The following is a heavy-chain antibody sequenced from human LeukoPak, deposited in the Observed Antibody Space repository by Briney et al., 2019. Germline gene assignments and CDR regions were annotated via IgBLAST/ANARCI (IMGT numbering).Heavy chain of an antibody. J-gene: IGHJ3*02. CDR3: ARDPPAYYDILTGYYPTDAFDI. Sequence: SETLSLTCAVYGGSFSGYYWSWIRQPAGKGLEWIGRIYTSGSTHYNPSLKSRVTMSVDTSKNQFSLKLSSVTAADTAVYYCARDPPAYYDILTGYYPTDAFDIWGQGTMVTVSS. D-gene: IGHD3-9*01. V-gene: IGHV4-4*07. CDR1: GGSFSGYY. CDR2: IYTSGST.